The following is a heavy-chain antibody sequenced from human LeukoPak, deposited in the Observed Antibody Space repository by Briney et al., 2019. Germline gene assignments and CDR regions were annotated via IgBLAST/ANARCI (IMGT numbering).Heavy chain of an antibody. D-gene: IGHD3-3*01. CDR2: INHSGST. CDR1: GGSFSGYY. Sequence: NTSETLSLTCAVYGGSFSGYYWSWIRQPPGKGLEWIGEINHSGSTNYNPSLKSRVTISVDTSKNQFSLKLSSVTAADTAVYYCARGHPLRFLDVYYYYYYYMDVWGKGTTVTVSS. CDR3: ARGHPLRFLDVYYYYYYYMDV. J-gene: IGHJ6*03. V-gene: IGHV4-34*01.